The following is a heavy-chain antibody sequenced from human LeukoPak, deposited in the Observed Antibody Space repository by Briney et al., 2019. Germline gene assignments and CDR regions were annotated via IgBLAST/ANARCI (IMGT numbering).Heavy chain of an antibody. J-gene: IGHJ4*02. CDR3: AREYGTTRDY. Sequence: GSLRLSCAASGFTFSNAWMNWIRQPPGKGLEWIGYIYYSGSTNYNPSLKSRVTISVDTSKNQFSLKLSSVTAADTAVYYCAREYGTTRDYWGQGTLVTVSS. D-gene: IGHD4-17*01. CDR2: IYYSGST. V-gene: IGHV4-59*01. CDR1: GFTFSNAW.